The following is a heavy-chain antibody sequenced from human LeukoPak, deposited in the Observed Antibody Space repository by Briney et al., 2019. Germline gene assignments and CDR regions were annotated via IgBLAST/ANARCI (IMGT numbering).Heavy chain of an antibody. CDR1: GFTFSSYW. Sequence: TGGSLRLSCAASGFTFSSYWMNWVRQAPGKGLVWVSRINRDGTSTTYADSVKGRFTISRDNANNTLYLQTNSLRAEDTAVYYCAGDYDILTGSQYYYGMDVWGQGTTVTVSS. D-gene: IGHD3-9*01. V-gene: IGHV3-74*01. CDR2: INRDGTST. CDR3: AGDYDILTGSQYYYGMDV. J-gene: IGHJ6*02.